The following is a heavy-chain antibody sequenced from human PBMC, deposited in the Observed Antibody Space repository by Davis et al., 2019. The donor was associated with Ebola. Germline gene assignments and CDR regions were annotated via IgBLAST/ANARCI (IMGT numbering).Heavy chain of an antibody. CDR1: GYSISRGYH. J-gene: IGHJ4*02. V-gene: IGHV4-38-2*01. CDR3: ARAVSGWYVT. Sequence: PSETLSLTCAVSGYSISRGYHWGWVRQAPGKGLEWIGSLSYSGTSYYTPSLKSRVTISADSSKSQVSLRLTSVTASDTAVYYCARAVSGWYVTWGPGIMVTVSS. D-gene: IGHD6-19*01. CDR2: LSYSGTS.